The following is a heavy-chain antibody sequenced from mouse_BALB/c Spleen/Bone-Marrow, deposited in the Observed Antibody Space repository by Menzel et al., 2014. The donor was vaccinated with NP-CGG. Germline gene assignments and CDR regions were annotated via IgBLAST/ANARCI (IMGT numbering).Heavy chain of an antibody. CDR2: ISNGGGSI. Sequence: EVQLVESGGGLVQPGGSLKLSCAASGFTFSSYIMSWVRQTPEKRLEWVAYISNGGGSIYYPDTVKGRFTISRDNDKNTLYLQMSSLKSEDTAMYYCASHYYDSSPFAYWGQGTLVTVPA. CDR1: GFTFSSYI. J-gene: IGHJ3*01. CDR3: ASHYYDSSPFAY. D-gene: IGHD1-1*01. V-gene: IGHV5-12-2*01.